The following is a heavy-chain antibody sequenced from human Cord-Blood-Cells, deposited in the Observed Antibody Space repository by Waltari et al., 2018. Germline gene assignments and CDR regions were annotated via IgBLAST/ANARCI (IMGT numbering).Heavy chain of an antibody. CDR1: GGSFSGSY. V-gene: IGHV4-34*01. Sequence: QVQLQQWGAGLLKPSETLSLTCAGYGGSFSGSYWSWIRQPPGKGLEWIGEINHSGSTNYNPSLKSRVTISVDTSKNQFSLKLSSVTAADAAVYYCARGGLFERDFDLWGRGTLVTVSS. CDR2: INHSGST. CDR3: ARGGLFERDFDL. J-gene: IGHJ2*01. D-gene: IGHD3-9*01.